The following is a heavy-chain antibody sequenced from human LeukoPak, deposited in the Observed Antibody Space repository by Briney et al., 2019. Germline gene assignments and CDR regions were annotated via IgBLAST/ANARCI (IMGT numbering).Heavy chain of an antibody. CDR1: GYTLTELS. J-gene: IGHJ4*02. Sequence: GASVKVSCKVSGYTLTELSMHWVRQAPGKGLEWMGGFYPEDGETIYAQKFQGRVTMTEDTSTDTAYMELSSLRSEDTAVYYCATAKFCGGDCYSYYFDYGGQGTLVTVSS. CDR2: FYPEDGET. V-gene: IGHV1-24*01. CDR3: ATAKFCGGDCYSYYFDY. D-gene: IGHD2-21*01.